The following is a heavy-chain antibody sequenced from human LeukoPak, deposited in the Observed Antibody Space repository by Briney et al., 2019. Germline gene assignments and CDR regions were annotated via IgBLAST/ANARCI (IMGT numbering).Heavy chain of an antibody. CDR2: IIPIFGTA. D-gene: IGHD3-3*01. CDR1: GGTFSSYA. J-gene: IGHJ2*01. Sequence: GASVKVSCKASGGTFSSYAISWVRQAPGQGLEWMGGIIPIFGTANYAQKFQGRVTITADESTSTAYMELSSLRSEDTAVYYCARDPRITIFGVARGADWYFDLWGRGTLVTVSS. V-gene: IGHV1-69*13. CDR3: ARDPRITIFGVARGADWYFDL.